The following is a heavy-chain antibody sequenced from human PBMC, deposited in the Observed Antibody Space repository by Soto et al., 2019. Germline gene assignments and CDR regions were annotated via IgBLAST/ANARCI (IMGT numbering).Heavy chain of an antibody. CDR3: ARDKITGLFDY. V-gene: IGHV4-34*01. CDR2: INHSGST. Sequence: QVQLQQWGAGLLKPSETLSLTCAVYGGSFSGNYWTWIGQPPGTGLEWIGEINHSGSTNYNPSLKRRVTISVDTSKNQFSLKLTSVTAADTAVYYCARDKITGLFDYWGQGTLVTVSS. CDR1: GGSFSGNY. J-gene: IGHJ4*02. D-gene: IGHD1-1*01.